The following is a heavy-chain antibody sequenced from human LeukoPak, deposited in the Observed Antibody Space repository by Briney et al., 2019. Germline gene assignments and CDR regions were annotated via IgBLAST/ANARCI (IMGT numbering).Heavy chain of an antibody. Sequence: SETLSLTCTVSGGSISNLNYYWSWIRQPPGKGLEWIGYIYHSGSTYYNPSLKSRVTISVDRSKNQFSLKLSSVTAADTAVYYCARGGWGSSGGAFDIWGQGTMVTVSS. V-gene: IGHV4-30-2*01. CDR2: IYHSGST. J-gene: IGHJ3*02. CDR1: GGSISNLNYY. CDR3: ARGGWGSSGGAFDI. D-gene: IGHD7-27*01.